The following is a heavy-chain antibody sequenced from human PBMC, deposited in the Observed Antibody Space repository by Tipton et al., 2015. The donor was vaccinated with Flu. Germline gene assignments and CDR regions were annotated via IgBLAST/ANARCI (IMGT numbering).Heavy chain of an antibody. CDR1: GYTFTSYG. J-gene: IGHJ3*01. CDR3: ARVSPRANDYGGDAFDV. CDR2: ISAYNGNT. Sequence: QLVQSGAEVKKPGASVKVSCKASGYTFTSYGISWVRQAPGQGLEWMGWISAYNGNTNYAQKLQGRVTMTTDTSTSTAYMELRSLRADDTAVYYCARVSPRANDYGGDAFDVWGQGTMVTVSS. D-gene: IGHD4-23*01. V-gene: IGHV1-18*04.